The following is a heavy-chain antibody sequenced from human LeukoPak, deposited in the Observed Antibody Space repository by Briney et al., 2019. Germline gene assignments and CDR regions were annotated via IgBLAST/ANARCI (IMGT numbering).Heavy chain of an antibody. J-gene: IGHJ5*02. D-gene: IGHD3-10*01. Sequence: ASVEVSCKVSGYTLTELSMHWVRQAPGKGLEWMGGFDPEDGETIYAQKFQGRVTMTEDASTDTAYMELSSLRSEDTAVYYSTLLWFGELNIHWFDPWGQGTLVTVSS. CDR1: GYTLTELS. CDR3: TLLWFGELNIHWFDP. V-gene: IGHV1-24*01. CDR2: FDPEDGET.